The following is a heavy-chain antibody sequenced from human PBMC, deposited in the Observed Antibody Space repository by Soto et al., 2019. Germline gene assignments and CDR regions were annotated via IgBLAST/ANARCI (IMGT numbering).Heavy chain of an antibody. J-gene: IGHJ4*02. Sequence: QVHLVQSGAEVKKPGASVKVSCKGSGYGFTTYGITWVRQAPGQGFEWMAWISAHNGNTNYAQKLQGRVTVTRDTATSTAYMELRSLGSDDTAVYYCARGRYGDYWGQGALVTVSS. V-gene: IGHV1-18*01. CDR3: ARGRYGDY. CDR2: ISAHNGNT. CDR1: GYGFTTYG. D-gene: IGHD1-1*01.